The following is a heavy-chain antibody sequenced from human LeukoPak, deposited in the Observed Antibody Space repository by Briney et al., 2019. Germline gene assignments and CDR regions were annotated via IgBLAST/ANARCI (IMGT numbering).Heavy chain of an antibody. V-gene: IGHV4-59*01. J-gene: IGHJ4*02. CDR2: IYYSGTT. Sequence: SETLSLTCTVSGGSISSYYWSWIRQPPGRGLEWIGYIYYSGTTNYNPSLKSRVTISIDTSKNQFSLKLNSVTAADTAVYYCARGLTYYDILTAYYTFPYFDYWGQGTLVTVSS. D-gene: IGHD3-9*01. CDR3: ARGLTYYDILTAYYTFPYFDY. CDR1: GGSISSYY.